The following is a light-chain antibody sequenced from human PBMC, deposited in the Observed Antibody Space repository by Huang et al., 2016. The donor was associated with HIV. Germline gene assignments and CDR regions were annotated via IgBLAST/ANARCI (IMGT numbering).Light chain of an antibody. CDR2: LGS. J-gene: IGKJ2*01. Sequence: DIVMTQSPLSLPVAPGQPASISCHSSQSLLHTTGQNRLDWYLPKPGRSPQLLIYLGSNRAAGVPDRFTGSGSGSDFTLEISRVEADDVGIYYCMQGLQTPPTFGQGTKLEI. V-gene: IGKV2-28*01. CDR3: MQGLQTPPT. CDR1: QSLLHTTGQNR.